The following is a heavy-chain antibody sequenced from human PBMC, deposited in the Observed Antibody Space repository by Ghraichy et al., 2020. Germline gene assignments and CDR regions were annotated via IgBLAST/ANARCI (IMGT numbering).Heavy chain of an antibody. Sequence: GSLRLSCTVSGGSISSYYWSWIRQPPGKGLEWIGYIYYSGSTNYNPSLKSRVTISVDTSKNQFSLKLSSVTAADTAVYYCARSGYYAPFDYWGQGTLVTVSS. V-gene: IGHV4-59*01. D-gene: IGHD3-3*01. J-gene: IGHJ4*02. CDR3: ARSGYYAPFDY. CDR1: GGSISSYY. CDR2: IYYSGST.